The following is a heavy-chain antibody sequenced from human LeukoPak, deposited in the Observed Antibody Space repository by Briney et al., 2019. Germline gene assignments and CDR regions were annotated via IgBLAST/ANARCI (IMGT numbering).Heavy chain of an antibody. D-gene: IGHD2/OR15-2a*01. CDR2: IFYNGTT. CDR3: ARLWRLGRHPFDP. Sequence: GSLRLSCGASGFPFSSYAMTWVRQPPGKGLEWIGHIFYNGTTHYTPSLKSRVTLSVDTSTNQFSLRLTSVTAGDTSVYYCARLWRLGRHPFDPWGQGTLVTVSS. V-gene: IGHV4-59*04. CDR1: GFPFSSYA. J-gene: IGHJ5*02.